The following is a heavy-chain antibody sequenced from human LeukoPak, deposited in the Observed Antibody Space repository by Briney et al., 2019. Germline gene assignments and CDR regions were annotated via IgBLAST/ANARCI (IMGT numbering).Heavy chain of an antibody. CDR1: GYTFTGYY. V-gene: IGHV1-2*02. CDR3: ARVGVAARPYIFDY. Sequence: ASVKVSCKASGYTFTGYYMHWVRQAPGQGLEWMGWINPNSGGTNYAQKFQGRVTMTRDTSISTAYMELSRLRSDDTAVYYCARVGVAARPYIFDYWGLGTLVTVSS. J-gene: IGHJ4*02. CDR2: INPNSGGT. D-gene: IGHD6-6*01.